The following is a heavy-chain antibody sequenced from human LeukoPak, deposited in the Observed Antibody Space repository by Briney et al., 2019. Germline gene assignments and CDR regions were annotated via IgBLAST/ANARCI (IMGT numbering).Heavy chain of an antibody. Sequence: ASVKVSCKASGYTFTVYYMHWVRQAPGQGLEWMGWINPNSGGTNYAQKFQGRVTMTRDTSISTAYMELSRLRSDDTAVYYCARDEGPSGSGSKDFDYWGQGTLVTVSS. CDR1: GYTFTVYY. J-gene: IGHJ4*02. CDR3: ARDEGPSGSGSKDFDY. V-gene: IGHV1-2*02. D-gene: IGHD3-10*01. CDR2: INPNSGGT.